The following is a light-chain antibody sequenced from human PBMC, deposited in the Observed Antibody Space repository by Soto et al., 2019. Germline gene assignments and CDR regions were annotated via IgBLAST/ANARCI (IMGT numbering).Light chain of an antibody. CDR3: QQHNNWPLT. V-gene: IGKV3-15*01. Sequence: EIVMTQSPATLSVSPGERASLSCRANENIGSNLAWYQQKPGQAPRLLVYGGSTRAAGIPARFSGSGSGTQFTLTISSLQSEDFAVYYCQQHNNWPLTFGGGTKVDIK. J-gene: IGKJ4*01. CDR2: GGS. CDR1: ENIGSN.